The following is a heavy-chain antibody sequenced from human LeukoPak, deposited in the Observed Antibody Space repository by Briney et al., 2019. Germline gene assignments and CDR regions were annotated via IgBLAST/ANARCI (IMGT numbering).Heavy chain of an antibody. CDR3: ARKPYRVGASTFDY. D-gene: IGHD1-26*01. CDR2: TYYRSKWYN. CDR1: GDSVSSNNAA. V-gene: IGHV6-1*01. Sequence: SQTLSLTCAISGDSVSSNNAAWNWIRQSPSRGLEWLGGTYYRSKWYNDYAVSVKSRIAINLDTSKNQFSLQLNSATPEDTAVYYCARKPYRVGASTFDYWGQGTLVTVSS. J-gene: IGHJ4*02.